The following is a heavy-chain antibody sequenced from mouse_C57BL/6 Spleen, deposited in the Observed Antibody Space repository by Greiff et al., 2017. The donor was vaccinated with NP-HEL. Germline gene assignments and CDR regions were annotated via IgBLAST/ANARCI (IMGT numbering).Heavy chain of an antibody. CDR2: INPSNGGT. Sequence: VQLQQPGTELVKPGASVKLSCKASGYTFTSYWMHWVKQRPGQGLEWIGNINPSNGGTYYNEKFKSKATLTVDKSSSTAYMQLSSLTSEDSAVYFCARSGSSYDYAMDYWGQGTSVTVSS. V-gene: IGHV1-53*01. D-gene: IGHD1-1*01. J-gene: IGHJ4*01. CDR3: ARSGSSYDYAMDY. CDR1: GYTFTSYW.